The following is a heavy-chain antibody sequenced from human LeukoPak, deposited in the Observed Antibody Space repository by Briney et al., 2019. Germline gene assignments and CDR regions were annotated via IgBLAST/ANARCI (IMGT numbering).Heavy chain of an antibody. CDR3: ASAGAAAGRDYYYMDV. J-gene: IGHJ6*03. Sequence: ASVKVSCKASGDTFSSYVISWVRQAPGQGLEWMGGIIPIFGTANYAQKFQGRVTITADESTSTAYMELSSLRSEDTAVYYCASAGAAAGRDYYYMDVWGKGTTVTVSS. CDR1: GDTFSSYV. D-gene: IGHD6-13*01. V-gene: IGHV1-69*13. CDR2: IIPIFGTA.